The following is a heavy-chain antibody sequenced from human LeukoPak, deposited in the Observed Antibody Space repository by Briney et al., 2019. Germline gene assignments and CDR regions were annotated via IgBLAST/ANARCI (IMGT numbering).Heavy chain of an antibody. Sequence: PGGSLRLSCAASGFTFSSYGMHWVRQAPGKGLEWVAFIRYDGSNKYYADSVKGRFTISRDNSKNTLYLQMNRLRAEDTAVYYCAKDKTYSSSSSPRWFDPWGQGTLVTVSS. CDR2: IRYDGSNK. CDR3: AKDKTYSSSSSPRWFDP. V-gene: IGHV3-30*02. CDR1: GFTFSSYG. J-gene: IGHJ5*02. D-gene: IGHD6-13*01.